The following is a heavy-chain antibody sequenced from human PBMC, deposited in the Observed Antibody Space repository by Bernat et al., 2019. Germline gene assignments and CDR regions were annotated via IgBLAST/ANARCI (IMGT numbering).Heavy chain of an antibody. D-gene: IGHD6-13*01. Sequence: EVQLLESGGGLVQPGGSLRLSCAASGFTFSSYAMSWVRQAPGMGPEWVSATSGSGSRTYYADSVKGRFTITRDNSKNPLNLQMNSLRAEKAAVYYGAKSWVISSSWFGCSVDYYCYGMDVWGQGTTVTVSS. CDR1: GFTFSSYA. J-gene: IGHJ6*02. CDR3: AKSWVISSSWFGCSVDYYCYGMDV. V-gene: IGHV3-23*01. CDR2: TSGSGSRT.